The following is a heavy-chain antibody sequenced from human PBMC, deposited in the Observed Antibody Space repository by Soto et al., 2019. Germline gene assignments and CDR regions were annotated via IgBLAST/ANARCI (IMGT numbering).Heavy chain of an antibody. Sequence: PSETLSLTCAVSGGSISSGGYSWSWIRQPPGKGLEWIGYFYHSGSTYYNPSLKSRVTISVDRSKNQFFLKLSSVTAADTAVYYCARSPPGVAAAAYFDYWGQGTLVTVSS. V-gene: IGHV4-30-2*01. CDR1: GGSISSGGYS. D-gene: IGHD6-13*01. J-gene: IGHJ4*02. CDR3: ARSPPGVAAAAYFDY. CDR2: FYHSGST.